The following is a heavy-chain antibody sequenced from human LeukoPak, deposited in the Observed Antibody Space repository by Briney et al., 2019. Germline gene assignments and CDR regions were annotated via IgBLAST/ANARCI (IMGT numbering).Heavy chain of an antibody. V-gene: IGHV1-46*01. CDR3: ARSNLGAPYYYYGMDV. J-gene: IGHJ6*02. D-gene: IGHD1-26*01. CDR1: GYTLTELS. CDR2: INPSGGST. Sequence: ASVKVSCKVSGYTLTELSMHWVRQAPGQGLEWMGIINPSGGSTSYAQKFQGRVTMTRDTSTSTVYMELSSLRSEDTAVYYCARSNLGAPYYYYGMDVWGQGTTVTVSS.